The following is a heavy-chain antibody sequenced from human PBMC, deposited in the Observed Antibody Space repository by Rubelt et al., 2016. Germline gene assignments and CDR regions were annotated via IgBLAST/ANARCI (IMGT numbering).Heavy chain of an antibody. D-gene: IGHD2-2*01. V-gene: IGHV2-5*02. CDR2: IYWDDDK. CDR3: ARIISEVPAAMNYYYYMDV. CDR1: GFSLSTSGVG. J-gene: IGHJ6*02. Sequence: ITLKESGPTLVKPTQTLTLTCTFSGFSLSTSGVGVGWIRQPPGKALEWLALIYWDDDKRYSPSLKSRFTITKDTPKNQVVLTMTNMDPVDTATYFCARIISEVPAAMNYYYYMDVWGQGTTVTVSS.